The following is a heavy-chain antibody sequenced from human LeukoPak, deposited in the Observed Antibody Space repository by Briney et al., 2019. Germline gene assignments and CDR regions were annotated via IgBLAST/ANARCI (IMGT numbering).Heavy chain of an antibody. V-gene: IGHV4-34*01. CDR2: INHSGST. CDR3: ARDSGSGMGDFDY. J-gene: IGHJ4*02. CDR1: GGSFSGYY. D-gene: IGHD3-10*01. Sequence: SETLSLTCALYGGSFSGYYWSWIRQPPGKGLEWIGEINHSGSTNYSPSLKSRVTISVDTSKNQFSLKLSSVTAADTAVYYCARDSGSGMGDFDYWGQGTLVTVSS.